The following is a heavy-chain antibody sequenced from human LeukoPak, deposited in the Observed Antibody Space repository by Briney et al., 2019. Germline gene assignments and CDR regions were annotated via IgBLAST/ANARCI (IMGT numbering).Heavy chain of an antibody. CDR1: GFTFSSYD. D-gene: IGHD3-10*01. J-gene: IGHJ4*02. V-gene: IGHV3-13*01. CDR3: ARARGFGVLNFDY. CDR2: IGTAGDT. Sequence: GGSLRLSCAASGFTFSSYDMHCVRQATGKGLEWVSAIGTAGDTYYPGSVKGRFTISRENAKNSLYLQMNSLRAGDTAVYYCARARGFGVLNFDYWGQGTLVTVSS.